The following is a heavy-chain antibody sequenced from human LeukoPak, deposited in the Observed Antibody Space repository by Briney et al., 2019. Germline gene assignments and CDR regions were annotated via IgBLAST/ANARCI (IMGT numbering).Heavy chain of an antibody. CDR2: IYHSGST. V-gene: IGHV4-38-2*02. Sequence: SETLSLTCTVSGYSISSGYYWGWIRQPPGKGLEWIGSIYHSGSTYYNPSLKSRVTMSVDTSKNQFSLKLSSVTAADTAVYYCARRRGEDIVVVPAALHYFDYWGQGTLVTVSS. D-gene: IGHD2-2*01. CDR1: GYSISSGYY. J-gene: IGHJ4*02. CDR3: ARRRGEDIVVVPAALHYFDY.